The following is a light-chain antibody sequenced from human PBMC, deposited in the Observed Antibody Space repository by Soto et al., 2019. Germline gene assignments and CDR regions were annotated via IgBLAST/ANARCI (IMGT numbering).Light chain of an antibody. CDR1: SSDVGAHNH. V-gene: IGLV2-14*01. Sequence: QSVLTQPASVSGSPGQSITISCTGTSSDVGAHNHVSWYQQHPGKAPKLMIYDVSNRPSGVSNRFSGSKSGNTASLTISGLQAEDEADYYCSSYRSDIRVIFGGGTKLTVL. J-gene: IGLJ2*01. CDR2: DVS. CDR3: SSYRSDIRVI.